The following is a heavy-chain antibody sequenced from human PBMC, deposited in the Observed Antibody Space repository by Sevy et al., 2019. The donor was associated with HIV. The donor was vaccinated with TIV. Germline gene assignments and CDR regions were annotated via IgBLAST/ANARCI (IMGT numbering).Heavy chain of an antibody. J-gene: IGHJ4*02. D-gene: IGHD6-19*01. V-gene: IGHV4-39*01. Sequence: SETLSLTCTVSGASISSSGYYWGWIRQPPGKGLEWIASINYSGITFYNPSLKSRITISADTSKNQLSLNLYSVTAADTAIYYCAGPILTYGNGWRYYDYWGQGTVVTVSS. CDR3: AGPILTYGNGWRYYDY. CDR2: INYSGIT. CDR1: GASISSSGYY.